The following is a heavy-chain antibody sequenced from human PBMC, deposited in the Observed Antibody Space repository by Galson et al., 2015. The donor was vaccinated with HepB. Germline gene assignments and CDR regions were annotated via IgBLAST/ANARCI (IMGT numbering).Heavy chain of an antibody. V-gene: IGHV4-39*01. CDR1: GASISSTTYH. CDR3: ARLGCRSGNCYTRAVGYFYYMDV. CDR2: VYFDGST. D-gene: IGHD2-15*01. Sequence: TCTVSGASISSTTYHWGWIRQSPGKGLEWIGSVYFDGSTYYKPALKSRVTISVDTPKNQLSLKLRSVTAADTAIYYCARLGCRSGNCYTRAVGYFYYMDVWGKGTTVTVSS. J-gene: IGHJ6*03.